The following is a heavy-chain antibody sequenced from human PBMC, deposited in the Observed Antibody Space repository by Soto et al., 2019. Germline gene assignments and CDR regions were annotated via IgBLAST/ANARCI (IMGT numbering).Heavy chain of an antibody. CDR1: GGSISSGDYY. D-gene: IGHD2-2*01. J-gene: IGHJ3*02. CDR2: IYYSGST. V-gene: IGHV4-30-4*01. Sequence: QVQLQESGPGQVKPSQTLSLTCTVSGGSISSGDYYWSWMRQPPGKGLDRIGYIYYSGSTYYNPSLKSRVTISVDTSKNQLSLKLSSVTAADTAVYYCAGDGGLPAANNGAFDIWGQGTMVTVSS. CDR3: AGDGGLPAANNGAFDI.